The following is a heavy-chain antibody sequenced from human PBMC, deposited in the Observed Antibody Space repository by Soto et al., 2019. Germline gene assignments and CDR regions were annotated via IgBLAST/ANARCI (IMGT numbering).Heavy chain of an antibody. Sequence: VVPMRLSCTASGGTFGSYSMNWVRQAPGKGLEWVSYISSSSSTIYYADSVKGRFTISRDNAKNSLYLQMNSLRDEDTAVYYCARHQAIFGVVVSSYYYYGMDVWGQGTTVTVSS. CDR2: ISSSSSTI. CDR3: ARHQAIFGVVVSSYYYYGMDV. V-gene: IGHV3-48*02. D-gene: IGHD3-3*01. CDR1: GGTFGSYS. J-gene: IGHJ6*02.